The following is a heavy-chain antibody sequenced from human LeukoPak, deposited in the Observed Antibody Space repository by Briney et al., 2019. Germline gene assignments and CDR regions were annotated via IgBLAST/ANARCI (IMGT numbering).Heavy chain of an antibody. CDR2: IYPNNGGT. V-gene: IGHV1-2*02. J-gene: IGHJ5*02. Sequence: GASVKVSCKASGYTFTGYYMHWVRQAPGQELEWMGWIYPNNGGTNYAQNFQGRVTMTRDTSISTAYMELSSLRSDDTAVYYCARVPVAAGALSWFDPWGQGTLVTVSS. CDR1: GYTFTGYY. CDR3: ARVPVAAGALSWFDP. D-gene: IGHD2-15*01.